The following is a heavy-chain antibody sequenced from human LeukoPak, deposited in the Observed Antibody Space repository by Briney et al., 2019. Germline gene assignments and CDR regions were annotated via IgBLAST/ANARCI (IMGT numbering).Heavy chain of an antibody. CDR2: ISYDGSNK. V-gene: IGHV3-30*04. CDR1: GFTFSSYA. J-gene: IGHJ4*02. D-gene: IGHD1-26*01. Sequence: GGSLRLSCAASGFTFSSYAMHWVRQAPGKGLEWVAVISYDGSNKYYADSVKGRFTISRDNSKNTLYLQMNSLRAEDTAVYYCAKGGAVGATGFDYWGQGTLVTVSS. CDR3: AKGGAVGATGFDY.